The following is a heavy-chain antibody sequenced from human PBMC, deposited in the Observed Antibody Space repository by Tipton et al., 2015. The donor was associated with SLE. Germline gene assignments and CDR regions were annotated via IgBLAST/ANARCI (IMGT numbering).Heavy chain of an antibody. D-gene: IGHD6-6*01. Sequence: TLSLTCTVSGGSISSGSYYWSWIRQPAGKGLEWIGYIYTSGSTNYNPSLKSRVTISVDTSKNQFSLKLSSVTAADTAVYYCARGPLWYSSSFNFDYWGQGTLVTVSS. J-gene: IGHJ4*02. CDR2: IYTSGST. CDR1: GGSISSGSYY. CDR3: ARGPLWYSSSFNFDY. V-gene: IGHV4-61*09.